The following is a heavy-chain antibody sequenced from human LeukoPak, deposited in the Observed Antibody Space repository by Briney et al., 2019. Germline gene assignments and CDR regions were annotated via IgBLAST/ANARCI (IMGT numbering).Heavy chain of an antibody. V-gene: IGHV3-21*01. J-gene: IGHJ4*02. CDR2: ISSSSSYI. CDR1: GFTFSSFS. CDR3: ARGREAAGTFDY. Sequence: PGGSLRLSCAASGFTFSSFSMNWVRQAPGKGLEWVSSISSSSSYIYYADSVKGRFTISRDNAKNSLYLQMNSLRAEDTAVYYCARGREAAGTFDYWGQGTLVTVSS. D-gene: IGHD6-13*01.